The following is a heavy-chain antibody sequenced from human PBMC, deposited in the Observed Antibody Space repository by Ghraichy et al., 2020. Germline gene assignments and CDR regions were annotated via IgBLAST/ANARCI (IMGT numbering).Heavy chain of an antibody. CDR3: ARIGVWELRDFDI. CDR1: GFTFSNYW. J-gene: IGHJ3*02. Sequence: GGSPRLSCEASGFTFSNYWMTWVRQAPGKGLGWVATIKQDGGQKYYVDSVKGRFTISRDNAKNSLYLQMNTLRAEDTAVYYCARIGVWELRDFDIWGQGTMVAVSS. D-gene: IGHD1-26*01. CDR2: IKQDGGQK. V-gene: IGHV3-7*01.